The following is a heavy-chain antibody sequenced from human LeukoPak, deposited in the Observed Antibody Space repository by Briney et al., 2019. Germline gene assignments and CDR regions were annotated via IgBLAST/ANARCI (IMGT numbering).Heavy chain of an antibody. CDR3: ARDISGWKHYFDY. J-gene: IGHJ4*02. V-gene: IGHV3-48*01. CDR1: GSTFNTYT. CDR2: ISSSSSAI. D-gene: IGHD6-19*01. Sequence: PGGSLRLSCAASGSTFNTYTMNWVRQAPGKGLEWVSYISSSSSAIYYADSVKGRFTISRDNAKNSLYLQMNSLRAEDTAVYYCARDISGWKHYFDYWGQGTLVTVSS.